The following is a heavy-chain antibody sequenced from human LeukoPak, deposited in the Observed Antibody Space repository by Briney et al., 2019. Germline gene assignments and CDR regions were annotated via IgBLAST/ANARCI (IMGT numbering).Heavy chain of an antibody. Sequence: SETLSLTCAVYGGSFSGYYWSWIRQTPGKGLEWIGEINHSGSTNYNPSLKSRVTISVDTSKNQFSLKLSSVTAADTAVYYCASRYCSGGSCLFDYWGQGTLVTVSS. CDR2: INHSGST. D-gene: IGHD2-15*01. CDR3: ASRYCSGGSCLFDY. J-gene: IGHJ4*02. V-gene: IGHV4-34*01. CDR1: GGSFSGYY.